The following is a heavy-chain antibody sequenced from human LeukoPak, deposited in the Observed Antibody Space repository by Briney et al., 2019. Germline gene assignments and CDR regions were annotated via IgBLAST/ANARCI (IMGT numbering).Heavy chain of an antibody. CDR1: GYTFTNYG. V-gene: IGHV1-18*01. J-gene: IGHJ5*02. Sequence: ASVKVSCKASGYTFTNYGISWVRQAPGRGLEWMGWISAYNGNTNYAQKLQGRVTMTTDTSTSTAYMELRSLRSDDTAVYYCARDRDILTGYHGWFDPWGQGTLVTVSS. CDR3: ARDRDILTGYHGWFDP. D-gene: IGHD3-9*01. CDR2: ISAYNGNT.